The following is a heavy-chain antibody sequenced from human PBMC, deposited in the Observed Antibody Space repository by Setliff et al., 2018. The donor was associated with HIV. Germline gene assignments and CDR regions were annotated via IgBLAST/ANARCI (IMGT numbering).Heavy chain of an antibody. D-gene: IGHD3-10*01. CDR3: ARVGHYSGSGVFYGMDV. Sequence: GSLRLSCAPSGFTVSNNYMTWVRQAPGKGLEWVSILYVNGKTSYIDSVKGRFTISRDNYNTLHLQMNSLRAEDTAVYYCARVGHYSGSGVFYGMDVWGQGTTVTVSS. CDR2: LYVNGKT. CDR1: GFTVSNNY. J-gene: IGHJ6*02. V-gene: IGHV3-53*01.